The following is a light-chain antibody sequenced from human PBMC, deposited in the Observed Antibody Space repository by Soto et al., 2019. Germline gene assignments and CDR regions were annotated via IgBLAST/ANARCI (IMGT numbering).Light chain of an antibody. CDR1: QAVPNN. J-gene: IGKJ4*01. CDR2: EES. CDR3: QQVKTYPRT. Sequence: DIHWTQSPSFLSASVGDRVTITCRPSQAVPNNMAWYQQKPGKPPKLLIYEESTLHSGVPSRFSGRKSGTQFTLKIDSLQPEDLATYYCQQVKTYPRTFGGGTKLEIK. V-gene: IGKV1-9*01.